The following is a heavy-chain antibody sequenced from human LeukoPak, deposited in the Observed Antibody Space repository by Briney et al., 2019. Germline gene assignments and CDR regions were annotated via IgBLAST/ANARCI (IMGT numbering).Heavy chain of an antibody. V-gene: IGHV4-59*08. CDR3: ARLYSGNFLGDY. D-gene: IGHD1-26*01. CDR2: IYYNGNT. Sequence: PSETLSLTCTVSGSSISNYYWSWIRQPPGKGLEWIGYIYYNGNTNYNPSLKSRVTISVDTSKNQFSLKLTSVTAADTAVYYCARLYSGNFLGDYWGQGTLVTVSS. J-gene: IGHJ4*02. CDR1: GSSISNYY.